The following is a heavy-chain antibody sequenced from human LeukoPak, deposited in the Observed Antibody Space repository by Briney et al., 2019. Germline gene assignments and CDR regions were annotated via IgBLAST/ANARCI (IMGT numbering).Heavy chain of an antibody. CDR3: ARAYLWFGELSVPDY. V-gene: IGHV1-46*01. CDR2: INPSGGST. CDR1: GYTFTSYY. Sequence: ASVKVSCKASGYTFTSYYMHWVRQAPGQGLEWMGIINPSGGSTSYAQKFQGRVTMTRDTSTSTVYMELSSLRSEDTAVYYCARAYLWFGELSVPDYWGQGTLVTVSS. D-gene: IGHD3-10*01. J-gene: IGHJ4*02.